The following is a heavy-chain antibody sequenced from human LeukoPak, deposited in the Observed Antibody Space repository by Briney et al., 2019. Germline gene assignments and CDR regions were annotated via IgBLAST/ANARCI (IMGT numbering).Heavy chain of an antibody. D-gene: IGHD5/OR15-5a*01. J-gene: IGHJ4*02. CDR2: IWYDGSNK. V-gene: IGHV3-33*01. CDR3: TTNLRRASN. CDR1: GFTFSSYG. Sequence: GRSLRLSCAASGFTFSSYGMHWVRQAPGKGLEWVAVIWYDGSNKYYADSVKGRFTISRDNSKNTLYLQMNSLRAEDTAVYYCTTNLRRASNWGQGTLVTVSS.